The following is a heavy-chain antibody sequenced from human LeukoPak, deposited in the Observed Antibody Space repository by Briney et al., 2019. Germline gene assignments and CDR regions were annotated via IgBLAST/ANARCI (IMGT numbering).Heavy chain of an antibody. CDR1: GFSLRSYS. Sequence: GGSLRLSCAASGFSLRSYSMNWVRQAQGKGLEWVSGITGSGGRTFYADSVEGRFTISRDNYKNTLYLQMNSLRADDTAIYYCARGPLATIHETHFFDYWGQGTLVTVSS. D-gene: IGHD4-23*01. CDR3: ARGPLATIHETHFFDY. J-gene: IGHJ4*02. CDR2: ITGSGGRT. V-gene: IGHV3-23*01.